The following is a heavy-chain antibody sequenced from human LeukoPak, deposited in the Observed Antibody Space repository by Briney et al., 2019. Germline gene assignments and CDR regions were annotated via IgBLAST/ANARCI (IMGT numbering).Heavy chain of an antibody. Sequence: GGSLRLSCAASGFTFSIYAMSWVRQAPGKGLEWVSAISGSGGSTYYADSVKGRFTISRDNSKNTLYLQMNSLRAEDTAVYYCAKGLRYCSGGSCYVEGACLDYWGQGTLVTVSS. J-gene: IGHJ4*02. CDR2: ISGSGGST. D-gene: IGHD2-15*01. CDR1: GFTFSIYA. V-gene: IGHV3-23*01. CDR3: AKGLRYCSGGSCYVEGACLDY.